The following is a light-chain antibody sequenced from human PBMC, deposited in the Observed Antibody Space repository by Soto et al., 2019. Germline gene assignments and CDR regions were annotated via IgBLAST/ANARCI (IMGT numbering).Light chain of an antibody. V-gene: IGKV1-39*01. CDR3: QQSFNNPIT. Sequence: DIQMTQSPSSLSASVGDRVTITCRASQSISSYLNWYQQKPGKAPKLLIYAASSLQSGVPSRLSGSGSGTDFTLTISSLQNEDIATYYCQQSFNNPITFGHGTRLEIK. CDR1: QSISSY. CDR2: AAS. J-gene: IGKJ5*01.